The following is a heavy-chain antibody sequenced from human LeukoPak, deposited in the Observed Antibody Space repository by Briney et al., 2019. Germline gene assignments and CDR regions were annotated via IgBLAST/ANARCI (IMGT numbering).Heavy chain of an antibody. V-gene: IGHV3-53*01. Sequence: PGGSLRLSCAASGFDVSGDYMSWVRQAPGKGLEWVAVIYRNGYTYYAASVKGRFTISRDTSKNTVFLQMNSLRAEDTAVYFCARDGYLDTNGYYDYWGQGTLVTVSS. CDR3: ARDGYLDTNGYYDY. CDR2: IYRNGYT. CDR1: GFDVSGDY. D-gene: IGHD3-22*01. J-gene: IGHJ4*02.